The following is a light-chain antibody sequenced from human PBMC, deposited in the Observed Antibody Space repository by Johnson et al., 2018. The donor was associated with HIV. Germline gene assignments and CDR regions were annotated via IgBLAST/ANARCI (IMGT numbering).Light chain of an antibody. Sequence: QSVLTQPPSVSAAPGQKVTISCSGSSSNIGNNYVSWYQQLPGTAPKLIIYDNNKRPSGIPDRFSGSKAGTSATLGITGLQTGDEADYYCGTWDGSLSGYVFVTGTKVTVL. CDR1: SSNIGNNY. CDR2: DNN. CDR3: GTWDGSLSGYV. V-gene: IGLV1-51*01. J-gene: IGLJ1*01.